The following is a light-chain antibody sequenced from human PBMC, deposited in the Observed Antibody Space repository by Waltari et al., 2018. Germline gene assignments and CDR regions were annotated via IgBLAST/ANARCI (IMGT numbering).Light chain of an antibody. Sequence: EIVLTQSPATLSLSPGDTATLSCSASQSVTTYLAWYQQKPGQAPRLLIYDASNRSPGIPARFSASGSGTDFTLTISSLEPEDFSVYYCQQRSNWPITFGQGTRLEIK. V-gene: IGKV3-11*01. CDR1: QSVTTY. CDR2: DAS. J-gene: IGKJ5*01. CDR3: QQRSNWPIT.